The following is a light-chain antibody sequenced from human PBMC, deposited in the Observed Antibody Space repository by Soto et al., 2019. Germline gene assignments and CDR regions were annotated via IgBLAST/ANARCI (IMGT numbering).Light chain of an antibody. CDR2: NSD. CDR3: AAWDDSLNGFYV. CDR1: SSNIGTNS. V-gene: IGLV1-44*01. Sequence: QSVLTQPPSASGTPGQRVTISCSGGSSNIGTNSVNWYQQLPGRAPKLLIYNSDLRPSGVPDRFSGSKSGTSASLAISGLQSEDEADYYCAAWDDSLNGFYVFGIGTKVTVL. J-gene: IGLJ1*01.